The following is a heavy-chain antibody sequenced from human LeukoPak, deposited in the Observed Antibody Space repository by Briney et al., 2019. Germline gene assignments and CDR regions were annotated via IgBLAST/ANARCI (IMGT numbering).Heavy chain of an antibody. CDR3: ARDGDESTYYYYYGMDV. J-gene: IGHJ6*02. CDR1: GLTSSSYW. V-gene: IGHV3-74*01. Sequence: GGSLRLSCAASGLTSSSYWMHWVRHAPGKGLVWVSRINSGGRSTSYADSVKGRFTISRDNAKNTLYLQMNSLRAEDTAVYYCARDGDESTYYYYYGMDVWGQGTTVTVS. D-gene: IGHD7-27*01. CDR2: INSGGRST.